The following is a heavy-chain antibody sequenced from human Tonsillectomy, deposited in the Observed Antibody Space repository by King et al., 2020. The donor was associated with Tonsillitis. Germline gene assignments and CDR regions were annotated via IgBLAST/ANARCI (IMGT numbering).Heavy chain of an antibody. CDR1: GFTFDDYA. CDR2: ISRNRGSI. V-gene: IGHV3-9*01. Sequence: ESGGGLVQPGRSLTLSCAASGFTFDDYAMHWVRQAPGKGLEWVSGISRNRGSIAYADSVKGRFIISRDNAKNSLYLQMNSLRAEDTALYYCAKDRYIGMYNWFDPWGQGTLVTVSS. CDR3: AKDRYIGMYNWFDP. J-gene: IGHJ5*02. D-gene: IGHD1-14*01.